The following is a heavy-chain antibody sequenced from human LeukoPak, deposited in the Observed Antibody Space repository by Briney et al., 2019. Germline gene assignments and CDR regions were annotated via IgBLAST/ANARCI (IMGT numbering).Heavy chain of an antibody. J-gene: IGHJ4*02. Sequence: GESLKISCKASGYSFSTYWIGWVRQMPGKGLEWMGIIYPDDSDTRYSPSFQGQVTISADKSISTAYLQWSSLKASDTAMYYCARRDYDILTGYYNYFDYWGQGTLVTVSS. CDR2: IYPDDSDT. V-gene: IGHV5-51*01. CDR1: GYSFSTYW. CDR3: ARRDYDILTGYYNYFDY. D-gene: IGHD3-9*01.